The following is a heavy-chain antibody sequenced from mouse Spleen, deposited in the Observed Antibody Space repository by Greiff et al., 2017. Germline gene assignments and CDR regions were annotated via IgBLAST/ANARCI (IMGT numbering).Heavy chain of an antibody. CDR2: SRNKANDYTT. Sequence: EVKVVESGGGLVQSGRSLRLSCATSGFTFSDFYMEWVRQAPGKGLEWIAASRNKANDYTTEYSASVKGRFIVSRDTSQSILYLQMNALRAEDTAIYYCARDAPLLNSRFAYWGQGTLVTVSA. V-gene: IGHV7-1*01. J-gene: IGHJ3*01. CDR1: GFTFSDFY. CDR3: ARDAPLLNSRFAY. D-gene: IGHD2-1*01.